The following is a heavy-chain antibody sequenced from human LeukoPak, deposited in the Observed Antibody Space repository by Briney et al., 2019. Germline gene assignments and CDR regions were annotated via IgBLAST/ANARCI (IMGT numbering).Heavy chain of an antibody. V-gene: IGHV3-23*01. CDR3: AKDRASIAARRDAFDI. J-gene: IGHJ3*02. CDR2: ISGSGGST. Sequence: HPGGSLRLSCAASGFTFSSYAMSWVRQAPGKGLEWVSAISGSGGSTYYADSVKGRFTISRDNSKNTLYLQMNSLRAEDTAVYYCAKDRASIAARRDAFDIWGQGTMVTVSS. D-gene: IGHD6-6*01. CDR1: GFTFSSYA.